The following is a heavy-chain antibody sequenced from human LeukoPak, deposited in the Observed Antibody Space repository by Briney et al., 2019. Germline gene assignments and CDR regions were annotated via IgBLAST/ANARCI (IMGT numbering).Heavy chain of an antibody. D-gene: IGHD2-2*01. Sequence: PGGSLRLSCAASGFTFSSYAMSWVRQAPGKGLEWVSAISGSGGSTYYADSVKGRFTISRDNSKNTLYLRMNSLRAEDTAVYYCAKTLFQHCSSTSCSNDYWGQGTLVTVSS. CDR1: GFTFSSYA. V-gene: IGHV3-23*01. CDR3: AKTLFQHCSSTSCSNDY. J-gene: IGHJ4*02. CDR2: ISGSGGST.